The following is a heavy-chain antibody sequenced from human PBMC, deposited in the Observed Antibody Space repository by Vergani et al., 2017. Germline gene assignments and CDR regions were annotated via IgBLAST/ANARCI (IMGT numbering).Heavy chain of an antibody. CDR1: GFTFSSYG. CDR2: ISYDGSNK. CDR3: VKDFHDILTGFPNYLETDY. J-gene: IGHJ4*02. D-gene: IGHD3-9*01. Sequence: QVQLVESGGGVVQPGRSLRLSCAASGFTFSSYGMHWVRQAPGKGLEWVAVISYDGSNKYYADSVKGRFTISRDNSKNTLYLQMNSLRAEDTAVYYCVKDFHDILTGFPNYLETDYWGQGTLVTVSS. V-gene: IGHV3-30*18.